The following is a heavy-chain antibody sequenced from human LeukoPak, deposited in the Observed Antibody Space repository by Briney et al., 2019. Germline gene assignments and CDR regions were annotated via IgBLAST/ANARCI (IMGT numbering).Heavy chain of an antibody. CDR3: ARARDDYDFWSGYRRPPFDY. V-gene: IGHV1-18*01. J-gene: IGHJ4*02. D-gene: IGHD3-3*01. CDR1: IGTFSNSA. CDR2: ISAYNGNT. Sequence: GASVKVSCKASIGTFSNSAIGWVRQAPGQGLEWMGWISAYNGNTNYAQKLQGRVTMTTDTSTSTAYMELRSLRSDDTAVYYCARARDDYDFWSGYRRPPFDYWGQGTLVTVSS.